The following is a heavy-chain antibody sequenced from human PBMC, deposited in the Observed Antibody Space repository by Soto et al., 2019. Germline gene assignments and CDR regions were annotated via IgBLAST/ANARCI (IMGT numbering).Heavy chain of an antibody. D-gene: IGHD3-22*01. CDR1: GGSISSSSYY. J-gene: IGHJ4*02. CDR2: IYYSGNT. CDR3: ASPFRHSSGYIDY. Sequence: QLQLQESGPGLVKPSETLSLTCTVSGGSISSSSYYWGGIRQPPGKGLEWIGSIYYSGNTYCNPSLKGRVTISVATSKNQCSLELSSVTPADTAVYYCASPFRHSSGYIDYWGQGTLVTVSS. V-gene: IGHV4-39*01.